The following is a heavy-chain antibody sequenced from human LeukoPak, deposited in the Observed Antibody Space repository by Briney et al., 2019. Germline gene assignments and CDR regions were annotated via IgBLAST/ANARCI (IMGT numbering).Heavy chain of an antibody. J-gene: IGHJ4*02. Sequence: GGSLRLSCAASGFTFSNYWMHWVRQDPGKGLVWVSFINPDGSTTNYADSVKGRFTISRDNAKNALYLQMNSLRAEDTAVYYCAKDLHYGSADYWGQGTLVAVSS. V-gene: IGHV3-74*01. D-gene: IGHD3-10*01. CDR3: AKDLHYGSADY. CDR1: GFTFSNYW. CDR2: INPDGSTT.